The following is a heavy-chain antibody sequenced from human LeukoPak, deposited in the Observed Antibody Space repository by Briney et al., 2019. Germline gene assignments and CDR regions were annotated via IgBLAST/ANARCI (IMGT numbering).Heavy chain of an antibody. Sequence: GGSLRLSCAAPGFTFSSYAMHWVRQAPGKGLEWVAVISYDGSNKYYADSVKGRFTISRDNSKNTLYLQMNSLRAEDTAVYYCAREGREVPPYGMDVWGQGTTVTVSS. CDR3: AREGREVPPYGMDV. CDR1: GFTFSSYA. CDR2: ISYDGSNK. J-gene: IGHJ6*02. D-gene: IGHD3-10*01. V-gene: IGHV3-30*04.